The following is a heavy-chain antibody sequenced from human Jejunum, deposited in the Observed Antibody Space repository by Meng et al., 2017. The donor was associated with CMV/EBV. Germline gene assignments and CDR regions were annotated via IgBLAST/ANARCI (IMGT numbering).Heavy chain of an antibody. CDR3: AREESVGIAVTGTFDY. V-gene: IGHV4-4*07. D-gene: IGHD6-19*01. CDR2: IYSSGST. CDR1: SDSISSNF. J-gene: IGHJ4*02. Sequence: VALQDAGSGLGKPPAPLSSTWNSSSDSISSNFWSWIRQPAGKGLEWIGRIYSSGSTFYNPSLKSRVTMSVDTSKNQFSLSLASVTAADTAIYFCAREESVGIAVTGTFDYWGQGILVTVSS.